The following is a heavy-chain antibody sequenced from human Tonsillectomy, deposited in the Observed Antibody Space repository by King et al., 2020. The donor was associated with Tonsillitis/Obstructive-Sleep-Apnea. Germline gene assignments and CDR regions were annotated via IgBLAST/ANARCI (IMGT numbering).Heavy chain of an antibody. J-gene: IGHJ3*02. V-gene: IGHV3-23*04. CDR1: GFTFSSYA. Sequence: EVQLVESGGGLVQPGGSLRLSCAASGFTFSSYAMSWVRQAPGKGLEWVSTISGSGGSTYYADSVKGRFTISRDNSKNTLYLQMNSLRAEDTAVYYCAKDLGYCSSTGCWRCVFDIWGQGTMVTVSS. CDR2: ISGSGGST. CDR3: AKDLGYCSSTGCWRCVFDI. D-gene: IGHD2-2*01.